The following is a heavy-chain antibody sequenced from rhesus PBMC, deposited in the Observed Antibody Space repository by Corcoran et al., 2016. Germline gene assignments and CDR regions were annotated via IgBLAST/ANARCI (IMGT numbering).Heavy chain of an antibody. V-gene: IGHV3-115*02. Sequence: EVQLAESGGGLVKPGGALRLACGAPGSTSRGYEMHWVCQAPGKGLESVSVIGGDSSYTHYADSVKSRFTISRDNAKNSLSLQMNSLRAEDTAVYYCARHDYGGFDYWGQGDLVTVSS. CDR3: ARHDYGGFDY. J-gene: IGHJ4*01. D-gene: IGHD4-29*01. CDR1: GSTSRGYE. CDR2: IGGDSSYT.